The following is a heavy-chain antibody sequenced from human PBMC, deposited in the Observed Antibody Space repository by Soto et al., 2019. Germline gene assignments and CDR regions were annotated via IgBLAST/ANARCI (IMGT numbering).Heavy chain of an antibody. D-gene: IGHD6-13*01. V-gene: IGHV1-18*01. Sequence: QVQLVQSGAEVKKPGASVKVSCKASGYTFTSYGISWVRQAPGQGLAWMGGISAYNCNTKYAQKLQGRVTMTTDTSTSTAYMALRSLRSDDTAVYYCARDLNLGLAAGWGQGTLVTVSS. CDR3: ARDLNLGLAAG. J-gene: IGHJ4*02. CDR2: ISAYNCNT. CDR1: GYTFTSYG.